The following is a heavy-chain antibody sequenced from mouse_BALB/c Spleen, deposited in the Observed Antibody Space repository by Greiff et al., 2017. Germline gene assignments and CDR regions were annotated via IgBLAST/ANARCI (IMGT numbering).Heavy chain of an antibody. CDR1: GFSLTSYG. V-gene: IGHV2-9*02. CDR2: IWAGGST. D-gene: IGHD1-2*01. Sequence: QVQLKESGPGLVAPSQSLYITCTVSGFSLTSYGVHWVRQPPGKGLEWLGVIWAGGSTNYNSALMSRLSISKDNSKSQVFLKMNSLQTDDTAMYYCARRGGYGYVWFAYWGQGTLVTVSA. J-gene: IGHJ3*01. CDR3: ARRGGYGYVWFAY.